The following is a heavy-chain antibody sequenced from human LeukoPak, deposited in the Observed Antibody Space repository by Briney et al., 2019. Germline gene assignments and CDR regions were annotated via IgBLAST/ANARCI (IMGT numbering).Heavy chain of an antibody. J-gene: IGHJ4*02. V-gene: IGHV4-34*01. CDR3: ARLEVGVPAATSRFFDY. Sequence: SETLSLTCAVYGGSFSGYYWSWIRQPPGKGLEWIGEINHSGSTNYNPSLKSRVTISVDTSKNQFSLKLNSVTAADTAVYYCARLEVGVPAATSRFFDYWGQGTLVTVSS. CDR1: GGSFSGYY. CDR2: INHSGST. D-gene: IGHD2-2*01.